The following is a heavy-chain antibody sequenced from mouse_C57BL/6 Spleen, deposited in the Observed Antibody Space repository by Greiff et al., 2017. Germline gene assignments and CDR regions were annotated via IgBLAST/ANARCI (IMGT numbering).Heavy chain of an antibody. Sequence: QVQLQQPGAELVRPGTSVKLSCKASGYTFTSYWMHWVKQRPGQGLEWIGVIDPSDSYTNYNQKFKGKATLTVDTSSSTAYMQLSSRTSEDSAVYYCAKENYGSSTRYFDVWGTGTTVTVSS. D-gene: IGHD1-1*01. V-gene: IGHV1-59*01. J-gene: IGHJ1*03. CDR3: AKENYGSSTRYFDV. CDR1: GYTFTSYW. CDR2: IDPSDSYT.